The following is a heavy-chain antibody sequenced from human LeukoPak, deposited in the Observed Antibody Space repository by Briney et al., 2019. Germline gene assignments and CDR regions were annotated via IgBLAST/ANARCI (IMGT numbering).Heavy chain of an antibody. V-gene: IGHV1-69*13. CDR1: GGTFSNYA. J-gene: IGHJ5*02. CDR3: ARLCSIRWCLHDWFDP. CDR2: IIPIFGTA. Sequence: ASVKVSCKASGGTFSNYAISWVRQAPGQGLEWMGGIIPIFGTANSAQKFQARVTITADESTSTAYMELSSLRSDDTAVYYCARLCSIRWCLHDWFDPWGQGTLVTVSS. D-gene: IGHD2-21*01.